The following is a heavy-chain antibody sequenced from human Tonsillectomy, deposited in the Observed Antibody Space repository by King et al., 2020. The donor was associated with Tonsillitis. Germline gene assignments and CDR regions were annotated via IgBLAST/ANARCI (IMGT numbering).Heavy chain of an antibody. D-gene: IGHD6-6*01. CDR2: IFSNDEK. J-gene: IGHJ4*02. Sequence: TLKESGPVLVKPTETLTLTCTVSGFSLSNARMGVSWIRQPPGKALEWLAHIFSNDEKSYSTSLKSRTPITKDTSQNQVVLTMTNMDPVHTATYYCARILWGYSSSSPFDYWGQGTLVTVSS. CDR3: ARILWGYSSSSPFDY. V-gene: IGHV2-26*01. CDR1: GFSLSNARMG.